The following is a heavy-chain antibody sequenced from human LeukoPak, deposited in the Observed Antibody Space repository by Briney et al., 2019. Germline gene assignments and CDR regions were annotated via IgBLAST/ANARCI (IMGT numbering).Heavy chain of an antibody. V-gene: IGHV3-23*01. CDR2: ISGSGGST. Sequence: PGGSLRLSCAASGFTFSSYAMSWVRQAPGKGLEWVSAISGSGGSTYYADSVKGRFTISRDNSKNTLYLQMNSLRAEDTAVYYCVNSIVVVPAAIGNYWGQGTLVTVSS. CDR1: GFTFSSYA. CDR3: VNSIVVVPAAIGNY. J-gene: IGHJ4*02. D-gene: IGHD2-2*02.